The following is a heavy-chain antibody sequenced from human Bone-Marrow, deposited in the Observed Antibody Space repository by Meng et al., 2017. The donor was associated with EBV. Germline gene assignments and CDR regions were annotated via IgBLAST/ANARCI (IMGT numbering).Heavy chain of an antibody. V-gene: IGHV3-15*01. CDR2: IKSKVDGETT. CDR1: GFTFRHAY. J-gene: IGHJ4*02. Sequence: EVQLVESGGCLVKAGEFLKISCAGSGFTFRHAYMTWVRQAPGKGLEWVGRIKSKVDGETTEYAAVVKGRFIISRNDSENILSLEMNGLKVEDTAMYYCSSGYGDLGDWGQGTLVTVSS. CDR3: SSGYGDLGD. D-gene: IGHD2-21*01.